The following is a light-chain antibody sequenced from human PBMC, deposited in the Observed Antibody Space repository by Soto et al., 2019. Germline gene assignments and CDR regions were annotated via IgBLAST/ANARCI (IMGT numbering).Light chain of an antibody. CDR2: RNN. CDR1: SSNIGSNY. V-gene: IGLV1-47*01. Sequence: QSVLTQLPSASGTPGQRVTIPCSGSSSNIGSNYVYWYQQLPGTAPKLLIYRNNQRPSGVPDRFSGSKSGTSASLAISGLRSEDEADYYCAAWDDSLSGLYVFGTGTKVTVL. J-gene: IGLJ1*01. CDR3: AAWDDSLSGLYV.